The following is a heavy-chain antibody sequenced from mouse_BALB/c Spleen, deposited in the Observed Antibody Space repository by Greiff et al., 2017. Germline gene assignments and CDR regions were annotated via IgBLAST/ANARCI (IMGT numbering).Heavy chain of an antibody. V-gene: IGHV5-4*02. J-gene: IGHJ3*01. D-gene: IGHD1-1*01. CDR3: TRDHDYGSAWFAY. CDR1: GFTFSDYY. CDR2: ISDGGSYT. Sequence: EVHLVESGGGLVKPGGSLKLSCAASGFTFSDYYMYWVRQTPEKRLEWVATISDGGSYTYYPDSVKGRFTISRDNAKNNLYLQMSSLKSEDTAMYYCTRDHDYGSAWFAYWGQGTLVTVSA.